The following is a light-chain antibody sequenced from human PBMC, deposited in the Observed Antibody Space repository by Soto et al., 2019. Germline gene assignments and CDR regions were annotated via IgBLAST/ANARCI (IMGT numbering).Light chain of an antibody. CDR2: GTS. V-gene: IGKV3-20*01. CDR1: QSVSRSN. Sequence: SPDTLSLSPGERATVSCRASQSVSRSNLAWYQHKPGQAPRLLIYGTSNRATGIPDRFIGSGSGTDLTLTISSLEPEDFAVYDCEQYGSAPPSITFGQGSRLEI. J-gene: IGKJ5*01. CDR3: EQYGSAPPSIT.